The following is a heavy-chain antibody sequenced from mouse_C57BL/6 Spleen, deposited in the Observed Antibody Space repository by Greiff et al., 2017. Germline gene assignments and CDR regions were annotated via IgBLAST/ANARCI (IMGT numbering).Heavy chain of an antibody. CDR3: AEAMDY. CDR2: INPSTGGT. Sequence: EVQLQQSGPGLVKPGASVKISCTASGFSFTGYSMNWVKQSPEKSLEWIGEINPSTGGTTYNQKFKAKATITGDKSSSTAYLQLKSLTSEDSAVYYCAEAMDYWGQGTSVTVSS. CDR1: GFSFTGYS. V-gene: IGHV1-42*01. J-gene: IGHJ4*01.